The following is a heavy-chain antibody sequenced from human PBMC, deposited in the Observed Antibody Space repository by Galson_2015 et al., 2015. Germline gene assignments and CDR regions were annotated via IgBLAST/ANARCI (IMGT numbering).Heavy chain of an antibody. CDR3: AHSPTTYGVTPFDY. CDR1: GFSLSTSGVG. D-gene: IGHD4-17*01. Sequence: PALVKPTQTLTLTCTFSGFSLSTSGVGVGWIRQPPGKALAWLALIYWDDDKRYSPSLKNRLTITKDTSKNQVVLTMTNMDPVDTGTYYCAHSPTTYGVTPFDYWGQGTLVTVSS. CDR2: IYWDDDK. V-gene: IGHV2-5*02. J-gene: IGHJ4*02.